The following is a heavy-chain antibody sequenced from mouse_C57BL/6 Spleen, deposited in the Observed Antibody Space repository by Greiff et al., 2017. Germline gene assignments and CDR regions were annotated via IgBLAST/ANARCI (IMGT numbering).Heavy chain of an antibody. J-gene: IGHJ4*01. CDR1: GFTFSDYG. CDR2: ISSGSSTI. V-gene: IGHV5-17*01. CDR3: ARPGPGYYAMDY. Sequence: DVKLVESGGGLVKPGGSLKLSCAASGFTFSDYGMHWVRQAPEKGLEWVAYISSGSSTIYYADTVKGRFTISRDNAKNTLFLQMTSLRSEDTAMYYCARPGPGYYAMDYWGQGTSVTVSS.